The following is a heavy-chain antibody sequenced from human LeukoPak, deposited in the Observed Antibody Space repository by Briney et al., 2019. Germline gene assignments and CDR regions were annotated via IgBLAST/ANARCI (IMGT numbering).Heavy chain of an antibody. CDR2: ISVNGGST. D-gene: IGHD3-22*01. CDR3: VIGIIVDGAFDY. J-gene: IGHJ4*02. V-gene: IGHV3-64D*09. Sequence: PGGSLRLSCSASGFTFSNYAMHWVRQAPGKGVEYVSAISVNGGSTYYADSVKGRFTISRDNSKNTLYLQTSSLRAEDTAVYYCVIGIIVDGAFDYWGQGTLVTVSS. CDR1: GFTFSNYA.